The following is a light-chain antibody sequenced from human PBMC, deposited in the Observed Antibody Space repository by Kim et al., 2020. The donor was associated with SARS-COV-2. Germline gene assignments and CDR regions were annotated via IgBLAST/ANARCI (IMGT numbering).Light chain of an antibody. V-gene: IGLV3-1*01. Sequence: VSPRQTASITCSGDKLGDKYACWYQQKPGHSPVLVIYQDTKRASGIPERFSGSNSGNTATLTISGTQAMDEADYYCQAWDSSTAVFGGGTQLTVL. CDR3: QAWDSSTAV. CDR1: KLGDKY. CDR2: QDT. J-gene: IGLJ3*02.